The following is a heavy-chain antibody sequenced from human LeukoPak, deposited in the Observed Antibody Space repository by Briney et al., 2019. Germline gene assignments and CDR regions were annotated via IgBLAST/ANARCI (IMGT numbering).Heavy chain of an antibody. V-gene: IGHV3-23*01. Sequence: GGSLRLSCAASGFTFSNYAMSWVRQAPGKGLEWVSAISGSGGGTYYADSVKGRFTISRDNSKNTLYLQMNSLRAEDTAVYYCAKARVGDYNDYWGQGTLVTVSS. CDR2: ISGSGGGT. CDR3: AKARVGDYNDY. J-gene: IGHJ4*02. D-gene: IGHD1-26*01. CDR1: GFTFSNYA.